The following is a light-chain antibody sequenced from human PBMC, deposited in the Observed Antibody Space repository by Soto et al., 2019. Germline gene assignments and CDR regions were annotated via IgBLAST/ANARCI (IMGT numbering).Light chain of an antibody. CDR1: QSIDNRY. V-gene: IGKV3-20*01. J-gene: IGKJ1*01. CDR3: QQYFGSAWP. Sequence: EIVLTQSPGTLSSSPGERATLSCRASQSIDNRYLAWYQHKPGQAPRLLIYATSSRATGIPDRFGGSGSGTDCTLTINRLEPEDFAVYYCQQYFGSAWPFGQGTKVDIK. CDR2: ATS.